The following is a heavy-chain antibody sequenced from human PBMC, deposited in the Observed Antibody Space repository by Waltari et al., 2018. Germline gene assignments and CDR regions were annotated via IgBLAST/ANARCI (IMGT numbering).Heavy chain of an antibody. Sequence: EGQVVESGGGLVQPGGSLRLSCAASGFPLSSYEIHCVRQAPGKGMELVSFISTGGGTIYYADSLKGRFTIARDNAKNSLYLQMNSLRAEDTAVYYCTIFGVVDDMDVWGQGTTVTVSS. V-gene: IGHV3-48*03. J-gene: IGHJ6*02. CDR2: ISTGGGTI. D-gene: IGHD3-3*01. CDR3: TIFGVVDDMDV. CDR1: GFPLSSYE.